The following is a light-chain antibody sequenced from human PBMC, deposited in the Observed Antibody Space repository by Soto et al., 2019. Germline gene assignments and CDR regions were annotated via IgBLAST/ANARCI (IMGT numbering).Light chain of an antibody. CDR1: QSVSSN. Sequence: EIVMTQSPTTLSVSPGERATLSCRASQSVSSNLAWYQQKPGQAPRLLIYGASTRATGIPARFSASGSGTDFTLTISDVQPEDFALYYCHQRQSWPRTFGGGTKVDI. CDR3: HQRQSWPRT. CDR2: GAS. J-gene: IGKJ4*01. V-gene: IGKV3-15*01.